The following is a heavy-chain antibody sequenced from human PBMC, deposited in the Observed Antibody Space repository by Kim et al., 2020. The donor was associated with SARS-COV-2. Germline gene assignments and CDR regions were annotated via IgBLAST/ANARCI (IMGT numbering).Heavy chain of an antibody. J-gene: IGHJ4*02. CDR1: GYTFTSYG. CDR3: ARSEVLRFLEWLLAESDY. Sequence: ASVKVSCKASGYTFTSYGISWVRQAPGQGLEWMGWISAYNGNTNYAQKLQGRVTMTTDTSTSTAYMELRSLRSDDTAVYYCARSEVLRFLEWLLAESDYWGQGTLVTVSS. CDR2: ISAYNGNT. V-gene: IGHV1-18*01. D-gene: IGHD3-3*01.